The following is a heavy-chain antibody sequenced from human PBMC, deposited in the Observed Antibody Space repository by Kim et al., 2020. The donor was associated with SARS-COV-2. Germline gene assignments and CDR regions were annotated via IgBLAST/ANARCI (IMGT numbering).Heavy chain of an antibody. CDR1: GFTFGDYA. CDR2: ISWSSGSI. J-gene: IGHJ3*02. V-gene: IGHV3-9*01. D-gene: IGHD3-10*01. Sequence: GGSLRLSCAASGFTFGDYAMHWVRQAPGKGLEWVSGISWSSGSIGYADSVKGRFTISRDNAKNSLYLQMNSLRAEDTALYYCAKEGYNMVRGVIGSDAFDIWGQGTMVTVSS. CDR3: AKEGYNMVRGVIGSDAFDI.